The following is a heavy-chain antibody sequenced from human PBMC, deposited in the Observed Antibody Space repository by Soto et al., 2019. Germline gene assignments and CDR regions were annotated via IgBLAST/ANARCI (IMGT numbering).Heavy chain of an antibody. J-gene: IGHJ4*02. CDR2: TYYRSKWSN. D-gene: IGHD4-17*01. Sequence: SQTLSLTCAISGDSVSSNRVAWNWIRQSPSRGLEWLGRTYYRSKWSNDYAVSVESRITINPDTSKNQFSLQLDSVTPEDTAVYYCARDSPGYGDYVLFDYWGQGTRVTVSS. CDR3: ARDSPGYGDYVLFDY. CDR1: GDSVSSNRVA. V-gene: IGHV6-1*01.